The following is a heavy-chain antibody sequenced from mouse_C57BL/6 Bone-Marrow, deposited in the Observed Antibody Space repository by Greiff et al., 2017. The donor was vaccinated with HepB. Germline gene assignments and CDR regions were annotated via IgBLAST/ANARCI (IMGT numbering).Heavy chain of an antibody. CDR1: GYTFTSYW. Sequence: QVQLQQSGAELVRPGSSVKLSCKASGYTFTSYWMDWVKQRPGQGLEWIGNIYPSDSETHYNQKFKDKATLTVDKSSSTAYMQLSSLTSEDSALYYCARNGYYDAMDYWGQGTSVTVSS. CDR2: IYPSDSET. D-gene: IGHD2-2*01. V-gene: IGHV1-61*01. CDR3: ARNGYYDAMDY. J-gene: IGHJ4*01.